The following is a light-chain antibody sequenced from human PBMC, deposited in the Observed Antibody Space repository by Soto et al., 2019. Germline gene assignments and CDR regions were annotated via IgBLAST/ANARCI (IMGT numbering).Light chain of an antibody. CDR3: QQYGSSPYT. CDR2: GAS. CDR1: QSVYSNS. J-gene: IGKJ2*01. Sequence: EIVLTQSPGTLSLSPGDRATLSCRASQSVYSNSLAWYQQKSGQAPRLLIFGASNRATGIPDRFSGSGSGTDFTLSISRLAPEDFAVYYCQQYGSSPYTFVQGTKLETK. V-gene: IGKV3-20*01.